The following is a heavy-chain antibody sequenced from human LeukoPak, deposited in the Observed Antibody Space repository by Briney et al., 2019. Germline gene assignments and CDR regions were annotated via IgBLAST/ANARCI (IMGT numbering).Heavy chain of an antibody. CDR3: ARALSRGYSYGYCNYYYMDV. V-gene: IGHV4-59*01. J-gene: IGHJ6*03. Sequence: SETLSLTCTVSGGSISSYHWSWIRQPPGKGLEWIGYIYYSGSTNYNPSLKSRVTISVDTSKNQFSLKLSSVTAADTAVYYCARALSRGYSYGYCNYYYMDVWGKGTTVTVSS. CDR2: IYYSGST. CDR1: GGSISSYH. D-gene: IGHD5-18*01.